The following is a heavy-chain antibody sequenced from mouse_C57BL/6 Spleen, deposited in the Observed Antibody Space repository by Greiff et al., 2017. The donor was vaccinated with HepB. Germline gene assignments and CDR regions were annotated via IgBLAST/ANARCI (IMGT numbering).Heavy chain of an antibody. J-gene: IGHJ3*01. Sequence: EVKLVESGPELVKPGASVKIPCKASGYTFTDYNMDWVKQSHGKSLEWIGDINPNNGGTIYNQKFKGKATLTVDKSSSTAYMELRSLTSEDTAVYYCARESLRYSNYGFAYWGQGTLVTVSA. CDR3: ARESLRYSNYGFAY. V-gene: IGHV1-18*01. CDR1: GYTFTDYN. CDR2: INPNNGGT. D-gene: IGHD2-5*01.